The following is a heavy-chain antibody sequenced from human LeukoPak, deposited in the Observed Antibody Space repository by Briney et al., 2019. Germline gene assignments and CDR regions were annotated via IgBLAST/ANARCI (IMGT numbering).Heavy chain of an antibody. J-gene: IGHJ4*02. D-gene: IGHD3-3*01. Sequence: GGSLRLSCAASGFTFSSYAMHWVRQAPGKGLEWVAVISYDGSNKYYADSVRGRFTISRDNSKNTLYLQMNSLRAEDTAVYYCARDHSPIFGVVTPPIDYWGQGTLVTVSS. CDR1: GFTFSSYA. V-gene: IGHV3-30-3*01. CDR2: ISYDGSNK. CDR3: ARDHSPIFGVVTPPIDY.